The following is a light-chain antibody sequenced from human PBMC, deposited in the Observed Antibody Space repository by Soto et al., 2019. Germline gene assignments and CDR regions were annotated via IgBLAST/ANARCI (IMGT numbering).Light chain of an antibody. CDR2: GSS. J-gene: IGLJ1*01. V-gene: IGLV1-40*01. Sequence: QSVLTQPPSVSGAPGQRVTISCTGSTSNIGADYDVHWYQQLPGTAPKLLIYGSSDRPSGVPDRFSGSKSGTSASLAITGLQAEDEADYYCQSYDSSLINYVFGTGTKGTVL. CDR1: TSNIGADYD. CDR3: QSYDSSLINYV.